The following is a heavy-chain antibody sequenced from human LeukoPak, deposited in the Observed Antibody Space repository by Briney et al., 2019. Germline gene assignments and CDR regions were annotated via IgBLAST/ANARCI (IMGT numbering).Heavy chain of an antibody. Sequence: QTGGSLRLSCAASGFTFNSFFLNWVRLTPGRELEWVACISQDGSETFYMDSVRGRFTISRDNTKNSLYLQMNSLRAEDTAVYFCMRDLGHSRHYFEYWGQGALVTVSS. J-gene: IGHJ4*02. V-gene: IGHV3-7*01. CDR2: ISQDGSET. CDR1: GFTFNSFF. CDR3: MRDLGHSRHYFEY. D-gene: IGHD7-27*01.